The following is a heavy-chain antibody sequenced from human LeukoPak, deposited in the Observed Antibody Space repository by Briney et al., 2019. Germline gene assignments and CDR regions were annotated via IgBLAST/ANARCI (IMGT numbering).Heavy chain of an antibody. CDR2: TNRDGSEK. CDR1: GFRFSSYW. V-gene: IGHV3-7*01. Sequence: GGSLTLSCVASGFRFSSYWMSWVRQAPGKGLEWVANTNRDGSEKYYVDSVKGRVTISRDNAMNFLYLQLNSLRVDDTAVYYCARDSASCRGCAFDIWGQGTVVTVSS. D-gene: IGHD2-2*01. CDR3: ARDSASCRGCAFDI. J-gene: IGHJ3*02.